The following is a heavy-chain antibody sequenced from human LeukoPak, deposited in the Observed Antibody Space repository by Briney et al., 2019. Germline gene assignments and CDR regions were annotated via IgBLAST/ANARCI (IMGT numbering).Heavy chain of an antibody. V-gene: IGHV3-23*01. CDR2: IITSGAT. D-gene: IGHD6-6*01. Sequence: GGSLRLSCAASGFTFSNYAKTWVRQGPGKGLEWVSVIITSGATYYADSVRGRFTISRDNSKSTLYLQMNSLRADDTAAYYCVRESPARHFDFDYWGQGALVTVSS. J-gene: IGHJ4*02. CDR3: VRESPARHFDFDY. CDR1: GFTFSNYA.